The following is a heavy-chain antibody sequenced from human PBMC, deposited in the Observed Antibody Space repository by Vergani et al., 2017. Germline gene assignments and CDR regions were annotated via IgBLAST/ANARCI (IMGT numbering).Heavy chain of an antibody. Sequence: QVQLQESGPGLVKPSQTLSLTCTVSGGSISSGGYYWSWIRQHXGKGLEWIGYIYYSGSTYYNPSLKSRVTRSVDTSKNQFSLKLSSVTAADTAVYYCARKTPIVVVPAATRPFDVWSGIPGAFDIWGQGTMVTVSS. CDR3: ARKTPIVVVPAATRPFDVWSGIPGAFDI. J-gene: IGHJ3*02. D-gene: IGHD2-2*01. V-gene: IGHV4-31*03. CDR2: IYYSGST. CDR1: GGSISSGGYY.